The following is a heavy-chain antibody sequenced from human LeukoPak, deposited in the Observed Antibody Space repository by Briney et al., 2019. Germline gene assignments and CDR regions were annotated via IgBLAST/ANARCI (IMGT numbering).Heavy chain of an antibody. CDR3: AKDGAKDDRTGSLGHYFDY. V-gene: IGHV3-23*01. D-gene: IGHD3-22*01. Sequence: GGSLRLSCAASGFTFSSYAMNWVRQVPEKGLEWVSAISGSSGNANYADSVKGRFTVSRDNSKNTLYLQMISLRAEDTALYYYAKDGAKDDRTGSLGHYFDYWGQGILVIVSS. CDR2: ISGSSGNA. CDR1: GFTFSSYA. J-gene: IGHJ4*02.